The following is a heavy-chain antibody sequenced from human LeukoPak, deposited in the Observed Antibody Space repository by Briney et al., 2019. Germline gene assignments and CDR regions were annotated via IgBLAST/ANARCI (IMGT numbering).Heavy chain of an antibody. Sequence: ATVKVSCKASGYTFTSYGISWVRQAPGQGLEWMGWISAYNGNTNYAQKLQGRVTMTTDTSTSTAYMELRSLRSDDTAVYYCARVYFEWSTNYYYGMDVWGQGTTVTVSS. D-gene: IGHD3-9*01. V-gene: IGHV1-18*01. CDR3: ARVYFEWSTNYYYGMDV. J-gene: IGHJ6*02. CDR1: GYTFTSYG. CDR2: ISAYNGNT.